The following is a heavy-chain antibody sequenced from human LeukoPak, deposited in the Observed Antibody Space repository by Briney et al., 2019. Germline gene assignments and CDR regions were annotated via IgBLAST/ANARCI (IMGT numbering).Heavy chain of an antibody. V-gene: IGHV1-69*04. J-gene: IGHJ3*02. CDR1: GGTFSSYA. CDR3: ARGGYCSSTSCHAFDI. D-gene: IGHD2-2*01. CDR2: IIPILGIA. Sequence: SVKVSCKASGGTFSSYAISWVRQAPGQGLEWMGRIIPILGIANYAQKFQGRVTITADKSTSTAYMELSSLRSEDTAVYYCARGGYCSSTSCHAFDIWGQGTMVTVSS.